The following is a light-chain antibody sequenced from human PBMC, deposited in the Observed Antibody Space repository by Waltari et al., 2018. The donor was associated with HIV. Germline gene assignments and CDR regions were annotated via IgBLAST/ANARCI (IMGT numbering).Light chain of an antibody. CDR2: GPS. Sequence: EIVLTQSPGTLSLSPGERATLSCRASQSVPNSYLAWYQQRPGRAPRLLIYGPSTRATGIPDRFSGGGSGTDFTLTISRLEPEDFAVFYSQQYGGSPITFGQGTRLEIK. CDR3: QQYGGSPIT. J-gene: IGKJ5*01. V-gene: IGKV3-20*01. CDR1: QSVPNSY.